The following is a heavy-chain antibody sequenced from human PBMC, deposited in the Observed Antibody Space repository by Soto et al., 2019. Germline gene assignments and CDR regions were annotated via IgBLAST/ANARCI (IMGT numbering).Heavy chain of an antibody. CDR2: ISGGGDLA. CDR3: AKYSGDFPVYNGLNV. V-gene: IGHV3-23*01. D-gene: IGHD1-26*01. Sequence: EVLLLESGGGLVQPGGSLRLSCAASGFPFDTSAMIWVRQAPGKGPEWLSLISGGGDLAYYAESVKGRFTSSRDNSTNTLYIPMTVLRVDDTAVYYCAKYSGDFPVYNGLNVWGQGTTVTV. J-gene: IGHJ6*02. CDR1: GFPFDTSA.